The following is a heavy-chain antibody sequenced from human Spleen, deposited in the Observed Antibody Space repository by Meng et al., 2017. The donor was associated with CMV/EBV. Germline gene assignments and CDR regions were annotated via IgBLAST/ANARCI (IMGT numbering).Heavy chain of an antibody. CDR2: IKQDGSEK. V-gene: IGHV3-7*01. Sequence: GDSLKISCAASGFTFSTYWMSWVRQAPGKGLEWVANIKQDGSEKYYVDSVKGRFTISRDNAKNSLYLQMNSLRAEDTAVYYCARDGPNLLPPSGAFDIWGQGTMVTVSS. D-gene: IGHD1-14*01. CDR1: GFTFSTYW. CDR3: ARDGPNLLPPSGAFDI. J-gene: IGHJ3*02.